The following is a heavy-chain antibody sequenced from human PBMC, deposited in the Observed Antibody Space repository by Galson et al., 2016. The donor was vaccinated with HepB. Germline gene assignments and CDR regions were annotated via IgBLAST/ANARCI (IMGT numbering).Heavy chain of an antibody. CDR3: ARATSPDSLYSDLWSGYYGMDD. CDR1: GFTYRSYS. Sequence: SLRLSCAASGFTYRSYSMHWVRQAPGKGLEYVSGISSNGVKTYYANSVKGRLTISRDNSQNTLYLQMGSLRAEDMAVYYCARATSPDSLYSDLWSGYYGMDDWGQGTTVTVSS. J-gene: IGHJ6*02. D-gene: IGHD3-3*01. CDR2: ISSNGVKT. V-gene: IGHV3-64*01.